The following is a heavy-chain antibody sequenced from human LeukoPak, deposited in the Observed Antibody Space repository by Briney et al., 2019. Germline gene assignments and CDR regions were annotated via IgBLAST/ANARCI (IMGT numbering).Heavy chain of an antibody. Sequence: PGGSLRLSCAASGFTFYDYGMSWVRQAPRKGLEWVSGINWNGGSTGYADSVKGRFTISRDNAKNSLYLQMNSLRAEDTAFYYCARDTVATYGFDYWGQGTLVTVSS. J-gene: IGHJ4*02. CDR3: ARDTVATYGFDY. D-gene: IGHD4-17*01. CDR1: GFTFYDYG. CDR2: INWNGGST. V-gene: IGHV3-20*04.